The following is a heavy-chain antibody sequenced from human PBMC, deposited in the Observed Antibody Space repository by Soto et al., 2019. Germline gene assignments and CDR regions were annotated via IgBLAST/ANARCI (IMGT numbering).Heavy chain of an antibody. D-gene: IGHD1-26*01. CDR3: AKDSGSYPPAGIDY. Sequence: GGSLRLACAASGFTFSSYGMHWVRQAPGKGLEWVAVISYDGSNKYYADSVKGRFTISRDNSKNTLYLQMNSLRAEDTAVYYCAKDSGSYPPAGIDYWGQGTLVTVS. V-gene: IGHV3-30*18. CDR1: GFTFSSYG. CDR2: ISYDGSNK. J-gene: IGHJ4*02.